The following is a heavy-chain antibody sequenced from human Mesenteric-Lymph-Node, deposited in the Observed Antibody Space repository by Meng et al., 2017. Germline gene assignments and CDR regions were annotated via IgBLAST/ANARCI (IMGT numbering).Heavy chain of an antibody. D-gene: IGHD6-13*01. J-gene: IGHJ4*02. CDR1: GFSFNSYE. CDR3: ASLAAAYRGY. CDR2: ISSSGSAL. Sequence: GGSLRLSCAASGFSFNSYEMNWVRQTPEKGLECVAYISSSGSALYYADSVKGRFAISRDNAKNSLYLQMNSLRAEDTGVYYCASLAAAYRGYWGQGTLVTVSS. V-gene: IGHV3-48*03.